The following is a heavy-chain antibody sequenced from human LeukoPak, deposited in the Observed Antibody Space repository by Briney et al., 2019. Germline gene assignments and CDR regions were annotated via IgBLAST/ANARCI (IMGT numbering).Heavy chain of an antibody. CDR2: IIPIFGTA. D-gene: IGHD6-6*01. V-gene: IGHV1-69*13. Sequence: SVKVSCKASGGTLSSYAISWGRQAPGQGLEWVGGIIPIFGTANYAQKFQGRVTITADESTSTAYMELSSLRSEDTAVYYCARGGHPYSSSSGIAYWGQGTLVTVSS. CDR3: ARGGHPYSSSSGIAY. CDR1: GGTLSSYA. J-gene: IGHJ4*02.